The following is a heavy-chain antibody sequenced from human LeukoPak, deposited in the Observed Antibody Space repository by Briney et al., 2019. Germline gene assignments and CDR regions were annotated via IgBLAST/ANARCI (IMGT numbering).Heavy chain of an antibody. CDR3: ARDTRDSSGYYLTDAFDI. CDR1: GFTFDDYG. J-gene: IGHJ3*02. Sequence: GGSLRLSCAASGFTFDDYGMSWVRQAPGKGLGWVSGINWNGGSTGYADSVKGRFTISRDNAKNSLYLQMNSLRAEDTALYYCARDTRDSSGYYLTDAFDIRGQGTMVTVSS. V-gene: IGHV3-20*04. D-gene: IGHD3-22*01. CDR2: INWNGGST.